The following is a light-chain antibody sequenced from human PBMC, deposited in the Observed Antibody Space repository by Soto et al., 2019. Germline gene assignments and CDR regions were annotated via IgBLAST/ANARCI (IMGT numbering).Light chain of an antibody. CDR1: QTLTNTY. Sequence: EIVLTQSPGTLSLSPGERATLSCRASQTLTNTYLAWYQQKPGQAPRLLIFDSSTRATGIPDRFSGSGSGTDLTLTISRLEPEDFAVYFCQLYGVSPKTFGQGTNVEVK. CDR2: DSS. V-gene: IGKV3-20*01. CDR3: QLYGVSPKT. J-gene: IGKJ1*01.